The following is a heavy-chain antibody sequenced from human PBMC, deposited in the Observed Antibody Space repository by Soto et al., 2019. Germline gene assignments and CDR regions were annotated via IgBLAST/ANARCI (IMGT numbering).Heavy chain of an antibody. D-gene: IGHD3-10*01. CDR3: ARDRAFDY. CDR1: VFTFSSYA. CDR2: ISYDGSNK. Sequence: GGSLRLSCADSVFTFSSYAMHWVRQASGKGLEWVAVISYDGSNKYYADSVKGRFTISRDNSKNTLYLQMNSLRPEDTALYYCARDRAFDYWGQGTLVTVSS. J-gene: IGHJ4*02. V-gene: IGHV3-30-3*01.